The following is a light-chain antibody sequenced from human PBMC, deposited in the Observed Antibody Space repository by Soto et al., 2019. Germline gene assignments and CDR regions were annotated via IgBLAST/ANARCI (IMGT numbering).Light chain of an antibody. J-gene: IGLJ2*01. V-gene: IGLV2-14*01. Sequence: QSLLTQPASVSGSPGQSITISCTGTSSDVGGYNYVSWYQQHPGKAPKLMIYEVSNRPSGVSDRFSGSKSGNTASLTISGLQAEDEADYYCNSYTSSSTWIFGGGTQLTVL. CDR3: NSYTSSSTWI. CDR1: SSDVGGYNY. CDR2: EVS.